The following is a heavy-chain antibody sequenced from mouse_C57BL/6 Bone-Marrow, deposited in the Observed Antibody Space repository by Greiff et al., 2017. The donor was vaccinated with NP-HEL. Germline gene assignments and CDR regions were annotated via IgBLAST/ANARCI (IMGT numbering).Heavy chain of an antibody. J-gene: IGHJ1*03. CDR1: GFNIKNTY. Sequence: EVKLQESVAELVRPGASVKLSCTASGFNIKNTYMHWVKQRPEQGLEWIGRIDPANGNTKYAPKFQGKATITADTSSNTAYLQLSSLTSEDTAIYYCARDTTVVAPYWYFDVWGTGTTVTVSS. CDR3: ARDTTVVAPYWYFDV. D-gene: IGHD1-1*01. V-gene: IGHV14-3*01. CDR2: IDPANGNT.